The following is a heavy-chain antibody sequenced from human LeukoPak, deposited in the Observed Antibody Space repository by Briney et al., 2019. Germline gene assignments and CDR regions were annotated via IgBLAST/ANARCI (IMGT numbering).Heavy chain of an antibody. CDR1: GFTFSSYV. V-gene: IGHV3-23*01. J-gene: IGHJ5*02. CDR3: AKGAPNYYAPKFDP. D-gene: IGHD3-10*01. Sequence: PGGSLRLSCAASGFTFSSYVMSWVRQAPGKGLQWVSAISGSGGSTYYADSVKGRFTISRDNSKNTLYLEMNSLRGEDTALYYCAKGAPNYYAPKFDPWGQRTLVTVSS. CDR2: ISGSGGST.